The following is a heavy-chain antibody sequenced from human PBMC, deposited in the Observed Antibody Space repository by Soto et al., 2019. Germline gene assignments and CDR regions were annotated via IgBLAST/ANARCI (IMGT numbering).Heavy chain of an antibody. V-gene: IGHV5-10-1*01. Sequence: GESLKISCKGSGYSFAGYWITWVRQKPGKGLEWMGRIDPSDSQTYYSPSFRGHVTISVTKSITTVFLQWSSLKASDTAMYYCARSTTIFGVVSYYYGMDVWGQGTTVTVSS. J-gene: IGHJ6*02. CDR2: IDPSDSQT. D-gene: IGHD3-3*01. CDR3: ARSTTIFGVVSYYYGMDV. CDR1: GYSFAGYW.